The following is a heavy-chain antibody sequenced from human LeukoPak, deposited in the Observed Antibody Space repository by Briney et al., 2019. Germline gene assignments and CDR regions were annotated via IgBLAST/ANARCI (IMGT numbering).Heavy chain of an antibody. Sequence: ASVKVSCKASGYTFTSYDINWVRQATGQGLEWMGWMNPNSGNTGYAQKFQGRVTITRNTSISTAYMELSSLRSEDTAVYYCASLHGLWLRFFGYWGQGTLVTASS. D-gene: IGHD5-12*01. V-gene: IGHV1-8*03. CDR3: ASLHGLWLRFFGY. CDR1: GYTFTSYD. J-gene: IGHJ4*02. CDR2: MNPNSGNT.